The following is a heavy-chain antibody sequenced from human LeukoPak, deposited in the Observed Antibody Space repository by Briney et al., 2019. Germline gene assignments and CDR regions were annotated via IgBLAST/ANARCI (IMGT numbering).Heavy chain of an antibody. D-gene: IGHD3-22*01. CDR3: ARAYYDSSGYYPNWFDP. Sequence: ASVKVSCKASGYTFTGYYMHWVRQAPGQGLEWMGWINPNSGGTNYAQKFQGRVTMTRDTSISTAYMELSRLRSDDTAVYYCARAYYDSSGYYPNWFDPWGQGTLVTVSS. V-gene: IGHV1-2*02. CDR2: INPNSGGT. J-gene: IGHJ5*02. CDR1: GYTFTGYY.